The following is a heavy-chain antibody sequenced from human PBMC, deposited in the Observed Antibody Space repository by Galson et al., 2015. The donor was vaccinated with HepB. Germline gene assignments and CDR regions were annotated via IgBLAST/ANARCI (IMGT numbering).Heavy chain of an antibody. CDR2: MNPNSGNT. CDR3: ARGALGYCSGGSCYYFDY. CDR1: GYTFTSYD. D-gene: IGHD2-15*01. Sequence: SVKVSCKASGYTFTSYDINWVRQATGQGLEWMGWMNPNSGNTGYAQKFQGRVTMTRNTSISTAYMELSSLRSEDTAVYYCARGALGYCSGGSCYYFDYWGQGTLVTVSS. V-gene: IGHV1-8*01. J-gene: IGHJ4*02.